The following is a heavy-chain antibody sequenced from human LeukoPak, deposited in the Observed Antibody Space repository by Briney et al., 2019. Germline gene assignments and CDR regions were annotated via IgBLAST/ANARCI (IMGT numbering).Heavy chain of an antibody. CDR1: GGSISSSDYY. CDR3: ARGVATMRD. J-gene: IGHJ4*02. D-gene: IGHD5-12*01. CDR2: INHSGST. Sequence: SETLSLTCTVSGGSISSSDYYWAWICQPPGKGLEWIGEINHSGSTNYNPSLKSRVTISLDTSKNQFSLKLYSVTAADTAVYYCARGVATMRDWGQGTLVTVSS. V-gene: IGHV4-39*07.